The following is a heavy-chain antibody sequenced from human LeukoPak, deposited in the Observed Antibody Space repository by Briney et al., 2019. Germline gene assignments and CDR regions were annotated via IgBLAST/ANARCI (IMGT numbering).Heavy chain of an antibody. CDR1: GGSFSGYY. D-gene: IGHD2-21*02. J-gene: IGHJ3*02. Sequence: SETLSLTCPVYGGSFSGYYWSWIRQPPGKGLGWIGEINHSGSTNYNPSLKSRVTISVDTSKNQFSLNLSSVTAADTAVYYCASAVTVYGAFDIWGQGTIVTVSS. CDR2: INHSGST. CDR3: ASAVTVYGAFDI. V-gene: IGHV4-34*01.